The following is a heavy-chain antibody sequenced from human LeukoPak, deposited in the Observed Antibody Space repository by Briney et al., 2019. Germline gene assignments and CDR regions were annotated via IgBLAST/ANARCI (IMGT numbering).Heavy chain of an antibody. V-gene: IGHV1-46*03. CDR1: GYTFTSYY. Sequence: ASVKVSCKASGYTFTSYYMHWVRQAPGQGLEGMGIINPSGGSTSYAQKFQGRVTITRDTSTSTVYMELSSLRSEDTAVYYCARDHLQGSYYDWGAFDIWGQGTMVTVSS. J-gene: IGHJ3*02. CDR2: INPSGGST. D-gene: IGHD1-26*01. CDR3: ARDHLQGSYYDWGAFDI.